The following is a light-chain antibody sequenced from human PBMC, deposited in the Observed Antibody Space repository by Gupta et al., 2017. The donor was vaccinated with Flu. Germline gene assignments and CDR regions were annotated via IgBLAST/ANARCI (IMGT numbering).Light chain of an antibody. Sequence: EIVLTQSPGTLSLSPGERATLSCRASQSVSSSYLVWYQQKPGQAPRLLIYGASSRATGVPDRFSGRGSGTDFTLTISRLEPEDFAVYYCQQVYRLRPTCGQGTKVEIK. CDR1: QSVSSSY. CDR2: GAS. J-gene: IGKJ1*01. V-gene: IGKV3-20*01. CDR3: QQVYRLRPT.